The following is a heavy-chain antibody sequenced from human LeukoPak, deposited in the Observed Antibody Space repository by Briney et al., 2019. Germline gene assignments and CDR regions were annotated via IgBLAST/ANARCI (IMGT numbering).Heavy chain of an antibody. CDR2: IYYSGST. D-gene: IGHD3-16*01. CDR3: ARRTFGGVIKY. V-gene: IGHV4-30-4*07. CDR1: DGSISSGGYS. Sequence: PSQTLSLTCAVSDGSISSGGYSWSWIRQPPGKGLEWIGYIYYSGSTYSNPSLKSRVTISVDTSKNQFSLKLSSVTAADTAVYYCARRTFGGVIKYWGQGTPVTVSS. J-gene: IGHJ4*02.